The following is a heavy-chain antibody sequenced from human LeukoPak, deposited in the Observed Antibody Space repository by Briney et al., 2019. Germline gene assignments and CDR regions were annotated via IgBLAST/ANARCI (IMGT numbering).Heavy chain of an antibody. V-gene: IGHV4-39*01. Sequence: SETLSLTCTVSGGSISSGDYYWSWIRQPPGKGLEWIGSFYSSGSTYYNPSLKTRVTISVDTSKNQLSLALSSVTATDTAVYYCARHGDYYDRSGYYYGFDYWGQGTLVTVSS. CDR1: GGSISSGDYY. D-gene: IGHD3-22*01. CDR2: FYSSGST. J-gene: IGHJ4*02. CDR3: ARHGDYYDRSGYYYGFDY.